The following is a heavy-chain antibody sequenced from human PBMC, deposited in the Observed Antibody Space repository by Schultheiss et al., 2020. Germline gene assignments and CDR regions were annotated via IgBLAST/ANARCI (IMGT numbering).Heavy chain of an antibody. Sequence: GGSLRLSCAASGFTFSSYAMSWVRQAPGKGLEWLSYINAGSRAIYYADSVKGRFTISRDDAKSSLYLQMNSLRAEDTAVYYCTTGVPNWGSVVDYWGQGTLVTVSA. CDR2: INAGSRAI. J-gene: IGHJ4*02. CDR3: TTGVPNWGSVVDY. D-gene: IGHD7-27*01. V-gene: IGHV3-48*01. CDR1: GFTFSSYA.